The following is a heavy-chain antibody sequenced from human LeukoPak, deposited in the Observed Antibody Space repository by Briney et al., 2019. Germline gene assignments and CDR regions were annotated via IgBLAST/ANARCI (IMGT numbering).Heavy chain of an antibody. J-gene: IGHJ4*02. Sequence: GASVKVSCKASGGTFSSYAISWVRQAPGQGLEWMGGIIPIFGTANYAQKFQGRVTITTDESTSTAYMELSSLRSEDTAVYYCARTHLNWNDVGGFDYWGQGTLVTVSS. CDR1: GGTFSSYA. CDR3: ARTHLNWNDVGGFDY. D-gene: IGHD1-1*01. CDR2: IIPIFGTA. V-gene: IGHV1-69*05.